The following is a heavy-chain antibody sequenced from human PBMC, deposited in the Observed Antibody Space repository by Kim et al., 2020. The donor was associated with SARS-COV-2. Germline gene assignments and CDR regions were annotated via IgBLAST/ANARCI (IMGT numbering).Heavy chain of an antibody. CDR1: GFTFSSYG. D-gene: IGHD6-13*01. V-gene: IGHV3-30*18. CDR3: AKEGSAYSSSWFDY. J-gene: IGHJ4*02. Sequence: GGSLRLSCAASGFTFSSYGMQWVRQAPGKGLEWVTVISHDGRVKHYADSVKGRFTISRDNSRNILYLEMNSLRVEDTAVYYCAKEGSAYSSSWFDYWGQGVPVSVSS. CDR2: ISHDGRVK.